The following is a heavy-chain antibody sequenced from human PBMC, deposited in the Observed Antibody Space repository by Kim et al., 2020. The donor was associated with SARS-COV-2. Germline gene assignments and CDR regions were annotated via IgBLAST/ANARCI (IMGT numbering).Heavy chain of an antibody. J-gene: IGHJ1*01. CDR3: ARGDCSGGSCYPEYFHH. D-gene: IGHD2-15*01. CDR2: IYYSGIT. Sequence: SETLSHTCSVSGGSISSYYWSWIRQPPGKGLEWIGYIYYSGITKYNPSLKSRVTISVDTSKNQFSLKLSSVTAADTAVYYCARGDCSGGSCYPEYFHHWGQGTLVPVSS. V-gene: IGHV4-59*01. CDR1: GGSISSYY.